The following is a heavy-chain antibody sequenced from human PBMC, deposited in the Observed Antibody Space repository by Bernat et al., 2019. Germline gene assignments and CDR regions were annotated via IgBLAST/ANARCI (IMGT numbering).Heavy chain of an antibody. V-gene: IGHV4-31*03. D-gene: IGHD2-21*02. Sequence: QLQLQESGPGLVKPSQTLSLTCTVSGGSISSGGYYWSWIRQHPGKGLEWIGYIYYSGSTYYNPSLKSRVTIAVDTSKNQFSLELSSVTAADTAVYYCARVAGGDYVWYFDLLGRGTLVTVSS. CDR3: ARVAGGDYVWYFDL. CDR2: IYYSGST. CDR1: GGSISSGGYY. J-gene: IGHJ2*01.